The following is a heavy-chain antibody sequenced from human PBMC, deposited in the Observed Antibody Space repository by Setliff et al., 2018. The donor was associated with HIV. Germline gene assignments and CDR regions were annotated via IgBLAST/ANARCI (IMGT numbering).Heavy chain of an antibody. Sequence: PSETLSLTCTVSGGSISSGGYYWSWIRQHPGKGLEWIGYIYYSGSTYYNPSLKSRVTISVDTSKNQFSLKLSSVTAADTAVYYCAKEGGYCSGDTCFGFDYWGQGTLVAVSS. D-gene: IGHD2-15*01. CDR1: GGSISSGGYY. CDR3: AKEGGYCSGDTCFGFDY. CDR2: IYYSGST. J-gene: IGHJ4*02. V-gene: IGHV4-31*03.